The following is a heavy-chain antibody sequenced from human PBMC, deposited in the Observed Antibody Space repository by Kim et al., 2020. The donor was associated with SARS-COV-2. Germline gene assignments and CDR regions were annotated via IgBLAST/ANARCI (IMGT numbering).Heavy chain of an antibody. V-gene: IGHV3-30*04. J-gene: IGHJ4*01. CDR1: GFTFSSYA. CDR3: ARDGHCSGGSCYSGFDY. Sequence: GGSLRLSCAASGFTFSSYAMHWVRQAPGKGLEWVAVISYDGSNKYYADSVKGRFTISRDNSKNTLYLQMNSLRAEDTAVYYCARDGHCSGGSCYSGFDY. CDR2: ISYDGSNK. D-gene: IGHD2-15*01.